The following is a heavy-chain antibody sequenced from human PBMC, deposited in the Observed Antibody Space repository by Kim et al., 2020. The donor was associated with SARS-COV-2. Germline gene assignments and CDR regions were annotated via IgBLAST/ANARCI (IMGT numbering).Heavy chain of an antibody. Sequence: GGSLRLSCAASGFTFDDYAMHWVRQAPGKGLEWVSGIGWNSGSIGYADSVKGRFTISRDNAKNSLYLQMNSLRAEDTALYYCAKDSGYDSSGYDAFDIWGQGTMVTVSS. CDR3: AKDSGYDSSGYDAFDI. V-gene: IGHV3-9*01. CDR2: IGWNSGSI. D-gene: IGHD3-22*01. J-gene: IGHJ3*02. CDR1: GFTFDDYA.